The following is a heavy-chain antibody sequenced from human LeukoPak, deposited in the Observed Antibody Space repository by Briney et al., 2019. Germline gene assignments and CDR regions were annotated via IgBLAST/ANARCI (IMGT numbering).Heavy chain of an antibody. Sequence: PSETLSLTCAVYGGSFSGYYWSWIRQPPGKGLEWIGEINHSGSTNYNPSLKSRVTISVDTSKNQFSPKLSSVTAADTAVYYCARIDYGDYEEVFDYWGQGTLVTVSS. CDR3: ARIDYGDYEEVFDY. CDR2: INHSGST. V-gene: IGHV4-34*01. J-gene: IGHJ4*02. D-gene: IGHD4-17*01. CDR1: GGSFSGYY.